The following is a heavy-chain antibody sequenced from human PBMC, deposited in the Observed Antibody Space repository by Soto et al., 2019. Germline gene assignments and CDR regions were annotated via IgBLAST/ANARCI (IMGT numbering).Heavy chain of an antibody. J-gene: IGHJ5*02. V-gene: IGHV5-51*01. CDR3: ARHLPPYYYDSGSPNWFDP. CDR2: IYPGDSDT. CDR1: GYSFTSYW. D-gene: IGHD3-10*01. Sequence: GESVKISCNGSGYSFTSYWIGWVRQMPGKGLEWMGIIYPGDSDTRYSPSFQGQVTISADKSISTAYLQWSSLKASDTAMYYCARHLPPYYYDSGSPNWFDPWGQGTLVTVSS.